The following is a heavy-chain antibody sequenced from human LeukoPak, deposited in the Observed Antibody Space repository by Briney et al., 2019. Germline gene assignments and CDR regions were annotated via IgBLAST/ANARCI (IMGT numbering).Heavy chain of an antibody. V-gene: IGHV1-69*13. CDR1: GGTFSSYA. CDR3: ARSLYGSGSYYKYYYYYYMDV. Sequence: GASVKVSCKASGGTFSSYAISWVRQAPGQGLEWMGGIIPIFGTANYAQKFQGRVTITADESTSTAYMELSSLRSEDTAVYYCARSLYGSGSYYKYYYYYYMDVWGKGTTVTVSS. CDR2: IIPIFGTA. D-gene: IGHD3-10*01. J-gene: IGHJ6*03.